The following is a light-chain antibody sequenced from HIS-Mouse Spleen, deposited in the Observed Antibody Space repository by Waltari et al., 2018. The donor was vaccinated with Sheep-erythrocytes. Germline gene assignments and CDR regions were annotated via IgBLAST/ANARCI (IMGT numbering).Light chain of an antibody. Sequence: SYELTQPPSVSVSPGQTASITCSGDKLGDKYACWYQQKPGQSPVLVIYQDSKRPSGNPERFSGSSSGTTVTLTISGVQAEDEADYYCQSADSSGTYVVFGGGTKLTVL. CDR2: QDS. J-gene: IGLJ2*01. V-gene: IGLV3-25*03. CDR3: QSADSSGTYVV. CDR1: KLGDKY.